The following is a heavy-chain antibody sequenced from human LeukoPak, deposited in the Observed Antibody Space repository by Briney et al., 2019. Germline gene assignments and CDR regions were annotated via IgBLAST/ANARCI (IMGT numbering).Heavy chain of an antibody. J-gene: IGHJ4*02. Sequence: PGGSLRLSCAASGFTVSSNYMSWVRQAPGKGLEWVSVIYSGGSTFYADSVKGRFTISRDNSKNTLYLQMNSLRAEDTAVYYCAKAMDFWSGYSSVALKSSLWGQGTLVTVSS. CDR1: GFTVSSNY. CDR3: AKAMDFWSGYSSVALKSSL. CDR2: IYSGGST. V-gene: IGHV3-66*01. D-gene: IGHD3-3*01.